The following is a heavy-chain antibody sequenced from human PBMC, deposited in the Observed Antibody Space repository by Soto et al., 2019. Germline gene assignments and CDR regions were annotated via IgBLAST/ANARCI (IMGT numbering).Heavy chain of an antibody. CDR1: GFTFSSYS. CDR3: ARALCRSGWYLYDFDY. CDR2: ISSSSSYI. J-gene: IGHJ4*02. Sequence: EVQLVESGGGLVKPGGSLRLSCAASGFTFSSYSMNWVRQAPGKGLEWLSSISSSSSYIYYADSVKGRFTISRDNAKNSLYMQMNSLKAEDTAVYYCARALCRSGWYLYDFDYWGQGTLVTVSS. V-gene: IGHV3-21*01. D-gene: IGHD6-19*01.